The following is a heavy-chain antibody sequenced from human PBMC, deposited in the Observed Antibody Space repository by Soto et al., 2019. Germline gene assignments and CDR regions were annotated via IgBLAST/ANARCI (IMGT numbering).Heavy chain of an antibody. CDR1: GFTVSSNY. V-gene: IGHV3-53*01. D-gene: IGHD6-6*01. CDR3: ARISQQLALGYGMDV. Sequence: GGSLRLSCAASGFTVSSNYMSWVRQAPGKGLEWVSVIYSGGSTYYADSVKGRFTISRDNSKNTLYLQMNSLRAEDTAVYYCARISQQLALGYGMDVWGQGTTVTVS. J-gene: IGHJ6*02. CDR2: IYSGGST.